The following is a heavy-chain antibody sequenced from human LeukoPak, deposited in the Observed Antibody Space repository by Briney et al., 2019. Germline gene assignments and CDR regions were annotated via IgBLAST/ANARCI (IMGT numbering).Heavy chain of an antibody. CDR3: AKEGDYYGSGSYRDGFDI. J-gene: IGHJ4*02. V-gene: IGHV3-30*02. D-gene: IGHD3-10*01. Sequence: GGSLRLSCAASGFTFSTHGMHWVRQAPGKGLEWMALIRYDGINKYYADSVKGRFTISRDSFKNTLYLQMNSLRPEDTAVYYCAKEGDYYGSGSYRDGFDIWGQGTLVTVSS. CDR1: GFTFSTHG. CDR2: IRYDGINK.